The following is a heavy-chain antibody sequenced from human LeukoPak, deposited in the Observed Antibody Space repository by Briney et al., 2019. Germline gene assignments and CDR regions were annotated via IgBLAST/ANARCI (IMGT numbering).Heavy chain of an antibody. J-gene: IGHJ2*01. CDR1: GYTFTGYL. CDR3: VRGLTTVATWLYL. Sequence: ASVKVSCKASGYTFTGYLMHWVRQAPGQGLEWIGWISPNSGDTKYAQKFQGRVTMTRDTSISTAYMEVSRLRSDDAAVYYCVRGLTTVATWLYLWGRGTLVTVSS. D-gene: IGHD4-17*01. V-gene: IGHV1-2*02. CDR2: ISPNSGDT.